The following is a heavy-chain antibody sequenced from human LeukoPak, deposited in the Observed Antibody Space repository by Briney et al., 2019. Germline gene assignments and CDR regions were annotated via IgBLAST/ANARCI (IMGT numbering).Heavy chain of an antibody. CDR3: AKGTYSAYNSGCAY. Sequence: GGSLRLSCAASGFTFSPYAMSWVRQAPGKGLEWVSVISGSGSGTYYAVSVMGRFTISRDNSRNTLYLQMNSLRAEDTALYYCAKGTYSAYNSGCAYWGQGTLVTVSS. J-gene: IGHJ4*02. V-gene: IGHV3-23*01. CDR1: GFTFSPYA. CDR2: ISGSGSGT. D-gene: IGHD5-12*01.